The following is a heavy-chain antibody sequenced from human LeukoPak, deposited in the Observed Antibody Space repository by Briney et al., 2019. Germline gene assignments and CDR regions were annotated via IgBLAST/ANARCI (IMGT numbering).Heavy chain of an antibody. D-gene: IGHD2-15*01. V-gene: IGHV3-23*01. CDR1: GFXFSSNA. Sequence: GGSLRLSCASSGFXFSSNAITWVRQAPGKGLEWVSSITSSGASTYYADSVKGRITISRDNAEKSVYLQMNSLRAEDTAVYYCARVRYCSGGSCSHFDFWGQGTLVTVSS. CDR3: ARVRYCSGGSCSHFDF. J-gene: IGHJ4*02. CDR2: ITSSGAST.